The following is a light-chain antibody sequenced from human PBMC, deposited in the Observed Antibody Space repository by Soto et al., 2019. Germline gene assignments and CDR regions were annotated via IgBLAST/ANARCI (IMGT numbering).Light chain of an antibody. V-gene: IGKV3-11*01. CDR2: DAS. Sequence: DIVLTQSPATLSLSPGERATLSCRASQSVSSYLAWYQQKPGQAPRLLIYDASNSATGIPARFSGSGSGTDFTLTISSVETEDFAVYYCQQRSNWPPGITFGPGTKVDI. J-gene: IGKJ3*01. CDR3: QQRSNWPPGIT. CDR1: QSVSSY.